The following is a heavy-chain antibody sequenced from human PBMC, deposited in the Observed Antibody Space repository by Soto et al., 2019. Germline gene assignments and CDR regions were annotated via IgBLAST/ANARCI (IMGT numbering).Heavy chain of an antibody. J-gene: IGHJ4*02. D-gene: IGHD3-22*01. CDR1: GFTFSSYA. Sequence: QVQLVESGGGVVQPGRSLRLSCAASGFTFSSYAMHWVRQAPGKGLEWVAVISYDGSNKYYADSVKGRFTISRDNSKNTLYLQMNSLRAEDTAVYYCASMIHWGQGTLVTVSS. V-gene: IGHV3-30-3*01. CDR2: ISYDGSNK. CDR3: ASMIH.